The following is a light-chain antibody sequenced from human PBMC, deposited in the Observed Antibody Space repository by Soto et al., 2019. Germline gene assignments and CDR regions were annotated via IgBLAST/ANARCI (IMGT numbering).Light chain of an antibody. CDR2: DAS. V-gene: IGKV3-11*01. CDR1: QSFSSY. J-gene: IGKJ5*01. Sequence: EIVLTQSPATLSLSPGERATLSCRASQSFSSYLAWYQQKPGQAPRLLIYDASKRATGIPARFSGRGSGTDFTLTLSSLEPEDFAVYDCQQRSNWPPVITFGQGTRLEIK. CDR3: QQRSNWPPVIT.